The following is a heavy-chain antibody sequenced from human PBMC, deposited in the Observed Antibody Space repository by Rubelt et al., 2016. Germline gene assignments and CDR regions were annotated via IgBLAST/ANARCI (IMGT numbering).Heavy chain of an antibody. J-gene: IGHJ4*02. Sequence: EVLLVESGGGLVQPGGSLRLSCAASGFTFSNYAMTWVRQAPGKGLEWVSVITGGGSSTYYADSVKGRFTISRDNSKTTLYLQMDSLRAEDTAVDYCARLSSGPFRDYGGNSVLSFFDYWGQGTLVTVSS. CDR2: ITGGGSST. CDR3: ARLSSGPFRDYGGNSVLSFFDY. CDR1: GFTFSNYA. D-gene: IGHD4-23*01. V-gene: IGHV3-23*04.